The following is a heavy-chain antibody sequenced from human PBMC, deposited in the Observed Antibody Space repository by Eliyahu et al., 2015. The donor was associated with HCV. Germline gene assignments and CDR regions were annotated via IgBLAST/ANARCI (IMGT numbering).Heavy chain of an antibody. CDR3: ARVYYGSGSFIDY. Sequence: QVQLQESGPGLVKPSETLSLTCTVSGXSISSYYWSWXRQPPGKGLEWIGYIYYSGGTNYNPSLKSRVTISVDTSKNQFSLKLSSVTAADTAVYYCARVYYGSGSFIDYWGQGTLVTVSS. J-gene: IGHJ4*02. CDR2: IYYSGGT. CDR1: GXSISSYY. D-gene: IGHD3-10*01. V-gene: IGHV4-59*01.